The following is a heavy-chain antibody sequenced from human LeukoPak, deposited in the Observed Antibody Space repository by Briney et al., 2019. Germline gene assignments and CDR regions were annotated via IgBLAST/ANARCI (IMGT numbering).Heavy chain of an antibody. Sequence: AASVKVSCKASGGTFSSYAISWVRQAPGQGLEWMGGIIPIFGTANYAQKFQGRVTITADESTSTAYMELSSLRSEDTAVYYCARPNDFWSGSPFHPWGQGTLVTVSS. CDR2: IIPIFGTA. J-gene: IGHJ5*02. CDR3: ARPNDFWSGSPFHP. CDR1: GGTFSSYA. V-gene: IGHV1-69*01. D-gene: IGHD3-3*01.